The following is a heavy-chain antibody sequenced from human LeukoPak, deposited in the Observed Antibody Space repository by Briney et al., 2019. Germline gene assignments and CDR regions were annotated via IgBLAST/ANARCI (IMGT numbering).Heavy chain of an antibody. CDR1: GGSISSSSYY. CDR3: ASGDYGDYGTFDY. Sequence: PSETLPLTCTVSGGSISSSSYYWGWIRQPPGKGLEWIGSIYYSGSTYYNPSLKSRVTISVDTSKNQFSLKLSSVTAADTAVYYCASGDYGDYGTFDYWGQGTLVTVSS. V-gene: IGHV4-39*01. CDR2: IYYSGST. D-gene: IGHD4-17*01. J-gene: IGHJ4*02.